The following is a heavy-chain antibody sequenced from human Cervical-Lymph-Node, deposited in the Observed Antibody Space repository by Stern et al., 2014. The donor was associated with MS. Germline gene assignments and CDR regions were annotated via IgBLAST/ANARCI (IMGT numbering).Heavy chain of an antibody. J-gene: IGHJ4*02. CDR1: GYSFTIYY. CDR2: IYPYDSDT. Sequence: EVQLVESGAEVKKPGESLKISCKLSGYSFTIYYIAWVRQMPGKGLEWMGVIYPYDSDTTSSPSYQAQVTTSADRTIPTAYLQWSSLRASGTAMYYCARHVQGFDYWGQGTLVTVSS. CDR3: ARHVQGFDY. V-gene: IGHV5-51*01.